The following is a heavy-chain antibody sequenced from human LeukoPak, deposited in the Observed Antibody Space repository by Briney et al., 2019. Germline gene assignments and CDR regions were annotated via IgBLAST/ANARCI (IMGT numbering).Heavy chain of an antibody. CDR1: GGSFSGYY. V-gene: IGHV4-34*01. D-gene: IGHD6-6*01. CDR2: INHSGST. Sequence: SETLSLTCAVYGGSFSGYYWSWIRQPPGKGLEWIGEINHSGSTNYNPSLKSRVTISVDTSKNQFSLKLSSVTAADTAVYYCAREYSSPRVDYWGQGTLVTVSS. CDR3: AREYSSPRVDY. J-gene: IGHJ4*02.